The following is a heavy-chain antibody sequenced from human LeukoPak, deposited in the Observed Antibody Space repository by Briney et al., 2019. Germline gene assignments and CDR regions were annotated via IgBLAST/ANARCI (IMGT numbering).Heavy chain of an antibody. D-gene: IGHD3-10*01. CDR1: GFTFSSYS. CDR2: ISSSSSYI. V-gene: IGHV3-21*01. J-gene: IGHJ4*02. Sequence: NPGGSLRLSCAASGFTFSSYSMNWVRQAPGKGLEWVSSISSSSSYIYYADSVKGRFTISRDNAKNSLYLQMNSLRAEDTAVYYCARPHPNYYGSGSNLDWGQGTLVTVSS. CDR3: ARPHPNYYGSGSNLD.